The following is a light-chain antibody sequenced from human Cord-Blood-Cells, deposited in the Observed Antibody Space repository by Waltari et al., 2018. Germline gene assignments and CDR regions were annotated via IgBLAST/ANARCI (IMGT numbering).Light chain of an antibody. J-gene: IGKJ1*01. V-gene: IGKV1-27*01. CDR3: QQRSNWPT. CDR1: QGISNY. Sequence: GDRVTITCRASQGISNYLAWYQQKPGKVPKLLIYAASTLQSGVPSRFSGSGSGTDFTLTISSLQPEDVATYYCQQRSNWPTFGQGTKVEIK. CDR2: AAS.